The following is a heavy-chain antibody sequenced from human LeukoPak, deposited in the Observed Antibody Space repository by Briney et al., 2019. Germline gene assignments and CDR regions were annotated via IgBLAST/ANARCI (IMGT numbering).Heavy chain of an antibody. Sequence: SQTLSLTCAVSGDSISSGTDYWSCIRQPAGQGLEWIGRIYTTGITNYNPSLKSRVTISVDTSKNQFSLNLTSVTAADTAVYYCAREFLASRRNWVDPWGQGILVTVSS. CDR2: IYTTGIT. CDR1: GDSISSGTDY. J-gene: IGHJ5*02. D-gene: IGHD6-6*01. V-gene: IGHV4-61*02. CDR3: AREFLASRRNWVDP.